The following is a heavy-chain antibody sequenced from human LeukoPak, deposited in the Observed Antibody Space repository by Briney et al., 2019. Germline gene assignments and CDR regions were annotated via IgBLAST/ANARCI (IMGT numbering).Heavy chain of an antibody. CDR1: GFTFSSYG. Sequence: GGSLRLSCAASGFTFSSYGMHWVRQAPGKGLEWVAAIWSDGSNTYYADSVKGRFIISRDNSKNTLYLQMSSLRAEDTAVYFCARDVCSSTSCSFGYWGQGTLVTVSS. V-gene: IGHV3-33*01. CDR2: IWSDGSNT. J-gene: IGHJ4*02. D-gene: IGHD2-2*01. CDR3: ARDVCSSTSCSFGY.